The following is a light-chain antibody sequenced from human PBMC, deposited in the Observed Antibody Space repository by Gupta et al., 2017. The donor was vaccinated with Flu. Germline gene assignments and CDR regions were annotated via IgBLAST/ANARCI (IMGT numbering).Light chain of an antibody. CDR1: ALPKQY. CDR3: QSADRSGRDG. Sequence: SYELTQPPSVSVSPGQTARITCSGDALPKQYAHWYQQKPGQAPVVVIYKDIERPSGIPERFSGSSSGTTLKLNISGVEADDEAADDCQSADRSGRDGCATGTHVTV. V-gene: IGLV3-25*02. J-gene: IGLJ1*01. CDR2: KDI.